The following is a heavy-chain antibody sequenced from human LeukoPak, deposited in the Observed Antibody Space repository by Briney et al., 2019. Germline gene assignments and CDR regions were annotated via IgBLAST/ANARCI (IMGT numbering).Heavy chain of an antibody. V-gene: IGHV3-21*01. CDR1: GFTFSSYS. Sequence: GGSLRLSCAASGFTFSSYSMNWVRQAPGKGLEWVSSISSSSSYIYYADSVKGRFTISRDNAKNSLYLQMDSLRAEDTAVYYCARVKGRPGWRITMIVVAGHAAFDIWGQGTMVTVSS. CDR3: ARVKGRPGWRITMIVVAGHAAFDI. D-gene: IGHD3-22*01. CDR2: ISSSSSYI. J-gene: IGHJ3*02.